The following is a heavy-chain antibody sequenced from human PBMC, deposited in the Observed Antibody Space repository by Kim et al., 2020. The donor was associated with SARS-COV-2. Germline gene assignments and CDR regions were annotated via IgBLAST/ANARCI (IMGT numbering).Heavy chain of an antibody. D-gene: IGHD6-13*01. CDR3: ARQRGAAAGNWFDP. J-gene: IGHJ5*02. Sequence: PSFQGQVTISADKSISTAYLQWSSLKASDTAMYYCARQRGAAAGNWFDPWGQGTLVTVSS. V-gene: IGHV5-51*01.